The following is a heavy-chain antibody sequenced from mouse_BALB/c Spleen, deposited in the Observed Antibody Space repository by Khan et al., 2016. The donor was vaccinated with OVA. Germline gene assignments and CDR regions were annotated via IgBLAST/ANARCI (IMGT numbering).Heavy chain of an antibody. CDR1: GYTFTSYY. V-gene: IGHV1S81*02. J-gene: IGHJ3*01. CDR3: TKSGWAAFAY. CDR2: INPSDGGT. D-gene: IGHD1-1*02. Sequence: QVQLQQPGAELVKPGASVKLSCKASGYTFTSYYMYWVKQRPGQGLEWIGGINPSDGGTNFNEKFKSKATLTVDKSSSTAYMQLSSLTSEDSAVFNCTKSGWAAFAYWGQGTLVTVSA.